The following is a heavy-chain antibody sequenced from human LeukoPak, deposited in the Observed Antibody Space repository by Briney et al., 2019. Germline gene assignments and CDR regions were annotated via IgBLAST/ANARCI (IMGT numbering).Heavy chain of an antibody. D-gene: IGHD6-19*01. Sequence: ASVKVSCKASGYTFNNYGVTWVRQAPGQGLEWMGLINAANGNTRYSQTFQDRVTITRDTSASTAYMELSSLRSEDTAVYYCARAYDSGCNYWGQGTLVTVSS. CDR2: INAANGNT. J-gene: IGHJ4*02. CDR3: ARAYDSGCNY. V-gene: IGHV1-3*01. CDR1: GYTFNNYG.